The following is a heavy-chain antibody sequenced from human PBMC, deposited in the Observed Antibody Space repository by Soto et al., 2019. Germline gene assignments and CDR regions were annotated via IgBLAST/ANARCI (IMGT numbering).Heavy chain of an antibody. CDR2: IYYTGST. D-gene: IGHD4-17*01. Sequence: SETLSLTCIVSGVSISSGGYYWSWIRQHPGKGLEWIGYIYYTGSTYYNPSLKSRVTISMDTSTNQFSLELTSVTAADTAVYYGARADDGGALDYWGQGTQVTVSS. CDR1: GVSISSGGYY. CDR3: ARADDGGALDY. V-gene: IGHV4-31*03. J-gene: IGHJ4*02.